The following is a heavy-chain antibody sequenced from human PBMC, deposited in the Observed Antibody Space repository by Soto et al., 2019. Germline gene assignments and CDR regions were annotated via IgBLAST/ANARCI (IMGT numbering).Heavy chain of an antibody. Sequence: SETLSLTCAVYGGSFSGYYWSWIRQPPGKGLEWIGEINHSGSTNYNPSLKSRVTISVDTSKNQFSLKLSSVTAADTAVYYCARDDPYHYCSSTSCSTGRFHYWGQGTLVTVSS. CDR2: INHSGST. CDR1: GGSFSGYY. CDR3: ARDDPYHYCSSTSCSTGRFHY. V-gene: IGHV4-34*01. J-gene: IGHJ4*02. D-gene: IGHD2-2*01.